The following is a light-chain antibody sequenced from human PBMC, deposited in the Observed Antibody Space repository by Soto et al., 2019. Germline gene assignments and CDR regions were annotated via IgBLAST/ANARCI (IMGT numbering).Light chain of an antibody. CDR2: GNS. CDR1: SSNIGAGYD. V-gene: IGLV1-40*01. Sequence: QSVLTQPTSVSGARGQRVTISCTGSSSNIGAGYDVHWYQQLPGTAPKLLIYGNSNRPSGVPDRFSGSKSGTSASLAITGLQAEDEADYYCQSYDSSLSGWVFGGGTKLTVL. J-gene: IGLJ3*02. CDR3: QSYDSSLSGWV.